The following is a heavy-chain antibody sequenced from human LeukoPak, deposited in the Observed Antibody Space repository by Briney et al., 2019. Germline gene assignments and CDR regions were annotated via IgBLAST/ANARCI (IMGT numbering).Heavy chain of an antibody. J-gene: IGHJ3*02. V-gene: IGHV4-34*01. D-gene: IGHD3-3*01. CDR3: ASVLERFAFDAFDI. CDR2: INHSGST. CDR1: GGSFSGYY. Sequence: SETLSLTCAVYGGSFSGYYWSWIRQPPGKGLGWIGEINHSGSTNYNPSLKSRVTISVDTSKNQFSLKLSSVTAADTAVYYCASVLERFAFDAFDIWGQGTMVTVSS.